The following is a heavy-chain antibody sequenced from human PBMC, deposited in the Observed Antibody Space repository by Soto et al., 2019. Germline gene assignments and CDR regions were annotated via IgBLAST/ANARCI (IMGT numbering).Heavy chain of an antibody. CDR2: IDYSGST. V-gene: IGHV4-59*01. D-gene: IGHD1-26*01. CDR3: ARGRRSSGRHDASDI. CDR1: SGSIGTYY. J-gene: IGHJ3*02. Sequence: QVQLLESGPGLVKPSETLSLTCTVSSGSIGTYYWNWIRQPPGKGLEWIAYIDYSGSTNSNPSLKSRLTISIDTSNNQFSLKLSSVTAADTAVYYCARGRRSSGRHDASDIWGQGTMVTVSS.